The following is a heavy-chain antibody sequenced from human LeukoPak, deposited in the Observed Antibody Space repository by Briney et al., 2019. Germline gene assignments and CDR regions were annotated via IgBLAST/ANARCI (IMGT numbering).Heavy chain of an antibody. J-gene: IGHJ4*02. V-gene: IGHV1-69*13. CDR1: GGTFSSYA. CDR3: ARATTVVTLLFDY. Sequence: GASVKVSCKASGGTFSSYAISWVRQAPGQGLEWMGGIIPIFGTANYAQKFQGRVTITADESTSTAYMELSSLRSEDTAVYYCARATTVVTLLFDYWGQGTLATVSS. D-gene: IGHD4-23*01. CDR2: IIPIFGTA.